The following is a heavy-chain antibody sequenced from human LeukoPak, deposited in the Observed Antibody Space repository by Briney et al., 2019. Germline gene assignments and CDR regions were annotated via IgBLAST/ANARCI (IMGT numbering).Heavy chain of an antibody. J-gene: IGHJ5*02. D-gene: IGHD6-13*01. Sequence: QTGGSLRLSCVASGFSFSDYSMNWIRQAPGKGLEWVSYISSSCSTIYYADSVKGRFTISRDNAKNSLYLQMNSLRAEDTAVYYCARDISSSWAAKEGENWFDPWGQGTLVTVSS. V-gene: IGHV3-48*04. CDR1: GFSFSDYS. CDR2: ISSSCSTI. CDR3: ARDISSSWAAKEGENWFDP.